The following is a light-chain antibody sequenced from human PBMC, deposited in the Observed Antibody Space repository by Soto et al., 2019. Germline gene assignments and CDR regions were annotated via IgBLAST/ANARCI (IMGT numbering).Light chain of an antibody. J-gene: IGKJ5*01. Sequence: DIQMTQSPSSVSASVGDRVTIPCRASQGLNSWLAWYQQKPGKAPELLIYNASSLHSGVPLRFSGSADFTLTISSLQPEDFATYYCQQANTFPITFGQGTRLEIK. CDR2: NAS. V-gene: IGKV1-12*01. CDR1: QGLNSW. CDR3: QQANTFPIT.